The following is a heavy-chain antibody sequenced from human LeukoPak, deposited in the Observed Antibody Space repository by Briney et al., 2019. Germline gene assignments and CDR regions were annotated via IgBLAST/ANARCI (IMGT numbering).Heavy chain of an antibody. V-gene: IGHV3-30*03. CDR2: TSYDGSDK. Sequence: PGRSLRLSCVASGFTFSGFAMHWVRQPPGKGLEWLAVTSYDGSDKYYADSVRGRFAISRDNSKNTVDLQLNSPRPEDTATYYCTRGDYRNYKNYPFDSWGQRTLVTVSS. J-gene: IGHJ4*02. CDR1: GFTFSGFA. D-gene: IGHD5-24*01. CDR3: TRGDYRNYKNYPFDS.